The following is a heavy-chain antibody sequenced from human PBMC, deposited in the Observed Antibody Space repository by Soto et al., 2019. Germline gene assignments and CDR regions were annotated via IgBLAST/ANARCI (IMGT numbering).Heavy chain of an antibody. V-gene: IGHV4-39*01. Sequence: SETLSLTCTVSGGSIGSTSYNWGWIRQPPGKGLECIGSIYYRVSTYYNPSLKSRVTISVDTSTNQFSLKLSSVTAADTAVYYCARGGSGSYDGSGYYYAYGYWGQGTLVTVSS. CDR1: GGSIGSTSYN. CDR2: IYYRVST. D-gene: IGHD3-22*01. CDR3: ARGGSGSYDGSGYYYAYGY. J-gene: IGHJ4*02.